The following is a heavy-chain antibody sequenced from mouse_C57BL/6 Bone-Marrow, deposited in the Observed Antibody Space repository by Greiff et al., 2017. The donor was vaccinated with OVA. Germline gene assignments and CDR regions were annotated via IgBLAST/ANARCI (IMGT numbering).Heavy chain of an antibody. Sequence: EVQGVESGGGLVKPGGSLKLSCAASGFTFSSYTMSWVRQTPEKRLEWVATISGGGGNTYYPDSVKGRFTISRDNAKNTLYLQMSSLRSEDTALYYCGRHGDGYYIDYWGQGTTLTVSS. D-gene: IGHD2-3*01. CDR1: GFTFSSYT. V-gene: IGHV5-9*01. CDR3: GRHGDGYYIDY. CDR2: ISGGGGNT. J-gene: IGHJ2*01.